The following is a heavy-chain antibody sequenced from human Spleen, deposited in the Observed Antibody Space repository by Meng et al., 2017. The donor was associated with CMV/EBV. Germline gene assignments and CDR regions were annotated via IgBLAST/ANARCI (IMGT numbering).Heavy chain of an antibody. CDR2: ISGSGGRK. Sequence: ASGFTFSSCAMGWVRQARGKGLGCVSFISGSGGRKYYADSVQGRFTVSRDNSKRILYLKMNSLRAEDTALYYCAKYSSPSGAYGFDSWGQGSLVTVSS. CDR1: GFTFSSCA. V-gene: IGHV3-23*01. J-gene: IGHJ4*02. CDR3: AKYSSPSGAYGFDS. D-gene: IGHD6-6*01.